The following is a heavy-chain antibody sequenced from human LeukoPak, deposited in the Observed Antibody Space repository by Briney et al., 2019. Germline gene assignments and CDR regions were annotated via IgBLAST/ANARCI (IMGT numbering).Heavy chain of an antibody. CDR3: TTSGSYSESS. D-gene: IGHD1-26*01. V-gene: IGHV3-15*01. CDR1: GFTFSNAW. J-gene: IGHJ4*02. Sequence: GGSLRLSCAASGFTFSNAWMSWVRQAPGKGLEWVGRIKSKIDGGTTDYAAPVKGRFTISRDDSKNTLYLQMNSLKTEDTAVYYCTTSGSYSESSWGQGTLVTVSS. CDR2: IKSKIDGGTT.